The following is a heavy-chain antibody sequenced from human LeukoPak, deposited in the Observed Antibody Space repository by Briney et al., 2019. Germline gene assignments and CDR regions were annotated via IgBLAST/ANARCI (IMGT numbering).Heavy chain of an antibody. D-gene: IGHD3-10*01. CDR1: GFTFSSYA. V-gene: IGHV3-23*01. CDR2: ISAYGGST. Sequence: GGSLRLSCAASGFTFSSYAMNWVRQAPGKGLEWVSGISAYGGSTYYADSVKGRFTISRDNAENTVYLQMNSLRADDTAVYYCARIPGGSGSQYDYWGQGTLVIVSS. J-gene: IGHJ4*02. CDR3: ARIPGGSGSQYDY.